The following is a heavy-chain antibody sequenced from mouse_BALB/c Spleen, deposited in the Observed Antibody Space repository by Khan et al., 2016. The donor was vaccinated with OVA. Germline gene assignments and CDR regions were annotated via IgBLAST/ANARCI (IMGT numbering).Heavy chain of an antibody. CDR1: GFSLTSYG. CDR3: AKDRGYYAVDY. Sequence: QVQLKQSGPGLVAPSQSLSITCTVSGFSLTSYGVSWVRQPPGKGLEWLGVIWGDGNTNFHSALRSRLSISKDNSKSKVFLKLNSLQTDDTATYYCAKDRGYYAVDYWGQGTSVTVSS. CDR2: IWGDGNT. V-gene: IGHV2-3*01. J-gene: IGHJ4*01.